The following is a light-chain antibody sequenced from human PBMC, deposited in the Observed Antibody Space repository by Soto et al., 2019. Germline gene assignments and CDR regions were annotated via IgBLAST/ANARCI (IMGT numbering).Light chain of an antibody. CDR2: RTS. V-gene: IGKV3-15*01. Sequence: EIVMTQSPATLSLSPGERATLSCRASQGISGHLAWYQQKPGQAPRLLMYRTSTRATGIPARFSGSGSGTEFTLTISSLQSEDFAVYYCQQYNDWPLWTFGHGTKVEIK. CDR3: QQYNDWPLWT. CDR1: QGISGH. J-gene: IGKJ1*01.